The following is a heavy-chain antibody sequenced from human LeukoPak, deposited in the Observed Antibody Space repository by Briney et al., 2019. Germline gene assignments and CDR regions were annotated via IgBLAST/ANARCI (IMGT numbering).Heavy chain of an antibody. CDR2: INHSGST. D-gene: IGHD3-10*01. CDR3: ARGRSLWFGIYPHAFDI. V-gene: IGHV4-34*01. J-gene: IGHJ3*02. CDR1: GGSFSGYY. Sequence: SETLSLTCAVYGGSFSGYYWSWIRQPPGKGLEWIGEINHSGSTNYNPSLKSRVTISVDTSKNQFSLKLSSVTAADTAVYYCARGRSLWFGIYPHAFDIWGQGTMVTVSS.